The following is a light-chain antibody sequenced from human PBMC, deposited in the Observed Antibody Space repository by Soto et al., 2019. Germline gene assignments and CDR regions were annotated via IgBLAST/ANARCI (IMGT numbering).Light chain of an antibody. CDR2: GAF. Sequence: EIVMTQSPVTLSVSPGERATLSCRASQSVGSNLAWYQQKPGQAPSLLIYGAFTGATGIPARFSGTGSGTEFTLTISSLQSEDFALYYCQQYNDWPLTFGQGTKVDIK. CDR1: QSVGSN. CDR3: QQYNDWPLT. J-gene: IGKJ1*01. V-gene: IGKV3-15*01.